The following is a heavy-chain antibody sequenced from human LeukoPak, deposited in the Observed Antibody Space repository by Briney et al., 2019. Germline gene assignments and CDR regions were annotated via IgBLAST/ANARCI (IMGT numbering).Heavy chain of an antibody. D-gene: IGHD3-10*01. CDR3: ARDFYASGSHDY. CDR2: IKPDGSVQ. CDR1: GFTLSSYW. V-gene: IGHV3-7*01. J-gene: IGHJ4*02. Sequence: PGGSLRLSCAASGFTLSSYWMTWVRQVPGKGLEWVANIKPDGSVQHYADSVKGRFTISRDNARNSLYLQMNTLRAEDTAVFYCARDFYASGSHDYWGQGTLVTVSS.